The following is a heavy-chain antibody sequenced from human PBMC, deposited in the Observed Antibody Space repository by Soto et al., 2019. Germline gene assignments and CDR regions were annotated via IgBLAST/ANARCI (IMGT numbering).Heavy chain of an antibody. CDR2: IYYTGTT. V-gene: IGHV4-59*08. CDR1: GGSLSNSY. CDR3: ARLGGFYQPLDS. J-gene: IGHJ5*01. Sequence: PSETLSLTCTVSGGSLSNSYWSWIRQPPGKGLEWIGYIYYTGTTTYNPSIKSRVTISVDSSKNQFSLNLTSVSAADTAVYDCARLGGFYQPLDSWGQGTLVTVSS. D-gene: IGHD3-22*01.